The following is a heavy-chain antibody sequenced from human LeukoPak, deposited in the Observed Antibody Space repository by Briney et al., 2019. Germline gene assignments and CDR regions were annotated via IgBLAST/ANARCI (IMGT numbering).Heavy chain of an antibody. Sequence: GGSLRLSCAVSGFTVSSNYMSWVRQAPGKGLEWVSVIYSGGSTYYADSVKGRFTISRDNSKNTLYLQMNSLRAEDTAVYYCARGALGGDLDYWGQGTLVTVSS. CDR3: ARGALGGDLDY. CDR2: IYSGGST. J-gene: IGHJ4*02. V-gene: IGHV3-53*01. D-gene: IGHD2-21*02. CDR1: GFTVSSNY.